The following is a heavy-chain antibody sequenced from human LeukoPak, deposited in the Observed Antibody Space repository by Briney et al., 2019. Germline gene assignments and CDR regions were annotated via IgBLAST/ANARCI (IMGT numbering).Heavy chain of an antibody. D-gene: IGHD3-16*01. CDR1: GFIFGNFW. CDR3: ARLTFGGLLYGMDF. CDR2: VKQDGSER. Sequence: GGSLRLSCAASGFIFGNFWMTWVRQAPGKGLEWVANVKQDGSERYYVDSLKGRFTISRDNARNSLHLQMNSLRAEDTAVYYCARLTFGGLLYGMDFWGQGTTVTVSS. J-gene: IGHJ6*02. V-gene: IGHV3-7*05.